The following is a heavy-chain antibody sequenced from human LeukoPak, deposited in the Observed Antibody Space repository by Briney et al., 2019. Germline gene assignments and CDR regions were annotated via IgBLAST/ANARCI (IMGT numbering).Heavy chain of an antibody. J-gene: IGHJ1*01. Sequence: ASVKVSCKASGYTFTTYDINWVRQAPGQGLDWMGWMNPNGINTGSAQKFQGRITMTMNASITTDYMELSRLRSEDTAVYYCARGRMRFVWGQGTLVTVSS. CDR1: GYTFTTYD. V-gene: IGHV1-8*01. D-gene: IGHD2-15*01. CDR3: ARGRMRFV. CDR2: MNPNGINT.